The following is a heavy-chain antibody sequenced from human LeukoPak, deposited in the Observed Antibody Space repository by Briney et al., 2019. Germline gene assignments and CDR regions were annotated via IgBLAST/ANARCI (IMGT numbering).Heavy chain of an antibody. J-gene: IGHJ5*02. Sequence: PGGSLRLSCAASGFTFSSYSMNWVRQAPGKGLEWVSSISSSSSYIYYADSVKGRFTISRDNAKNSLYRQMNSLRAEDTAVYYCARDGKVLPAGIASSWFDPWGQGTLVTVSS. CDR3: ARDGKVLPAGIASSWFDP. D-gene: IGHD2-2*02. CDR1: GFTFSSYS. CDR2: ISSSSSYI. V-gene: IGHV3-21*01.